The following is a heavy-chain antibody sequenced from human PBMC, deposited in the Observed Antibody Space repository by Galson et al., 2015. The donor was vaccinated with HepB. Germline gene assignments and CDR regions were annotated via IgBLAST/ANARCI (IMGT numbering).Heavy chain of an antibody. CDR3: AAGMAAGGYGWFDP. D-gene: IGHD6-13*01. V-gene: IGHV1-58*01. J-gene: IGHJ5*02. CDR1: GLTFSTSP. CDR2: IVVGSGAT. Sequence: SVKVSCKASGLTFSTSPVQWVRQARGQRLEWMGWIVVGSGATNYAQRFQERLSITWDMSTSTAYMELSALTSDDTAVYFCAAGMAAGGYGWFDPWGQGTLVTVSS.